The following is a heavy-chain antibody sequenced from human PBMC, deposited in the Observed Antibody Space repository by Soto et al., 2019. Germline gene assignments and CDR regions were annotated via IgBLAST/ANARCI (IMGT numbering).Heavy chain of an antibody. CDR2: IKSESDGGTT. Sequence: EVQLVDSGGGLVQPGGSLRLSCAASGFTFSNAWMTWVRQAPGKGLECVGRIKSESDGGTTDYAAPVNGRFTISRDDSKNTLYLQMDSLKAEDTGIYYCTTNNAPSCGSMSCYRPFWGQGTLVTVSS. D-gene: IGHD2-2*01. CDR3: TTNNAPSCGSMSCYRPF. V-gene: IGHV3-15*01. J-gene: IGHJ4*02. CDR1: GFTFSNAW.